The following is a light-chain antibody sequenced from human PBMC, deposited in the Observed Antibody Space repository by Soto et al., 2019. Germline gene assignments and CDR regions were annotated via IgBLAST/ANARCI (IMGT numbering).Light chain of an antibody. CDR2: AAS. CDR3: QQRET. CDR1: QSISGN. V-gene: IGKV1-39*01. Sequence: DIQMTQSPSSLSASVGDRVTITCRASQSISGNLNWYQQKPGKAPELLIFAASSLQPGAPSRFSGSGSGTDFTLTINNLQREDSVTYYCQQRETFGQGTKVEV. J-gene: IGKJ1*01.